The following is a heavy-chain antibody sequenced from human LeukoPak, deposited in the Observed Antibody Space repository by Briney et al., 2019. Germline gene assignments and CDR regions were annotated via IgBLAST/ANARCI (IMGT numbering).Heavy chain of an antibody. CDR3: ARTPHPVATRHLDY. CDR1: GFPFSSYA. V-gene: IGHV3-30-3*01. CDR2: ISYGGSNK. D-gene: IGHD5-12*01. Sequence: GRSLRLSCAASGFPFSSYAMHWVRQAPGRGLEWVAVISYGGSNKFYADSVKDRFTNSRDNSKNTLYLQMNSLRAEDTAVYYCARTPHPVATRHLDYWGQGTLVTVSS. J-gene: IGHJ4*02.